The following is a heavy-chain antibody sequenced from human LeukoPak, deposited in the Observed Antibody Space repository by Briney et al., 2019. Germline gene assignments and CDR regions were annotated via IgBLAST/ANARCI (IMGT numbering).Heavy chain of an antibody. V-gene: IGHV1-3*01. Sequence: ASVKVSCKASGYTFTSYAMHWVRQAPGQRLEWMGWVNAGNGNTKYSQKFQGRVTITRDTSASTAYMELSSLRSEDTAVYYCARGYGGNFYLDYWGQGTLVTVSS. J-gene: IGHJ4*02. CDR3: ARGYGGNFYLDY. CDR2: VNAGNGNT. CDR1: GYTFTSYA. D-gene: IGHD4-23*01.